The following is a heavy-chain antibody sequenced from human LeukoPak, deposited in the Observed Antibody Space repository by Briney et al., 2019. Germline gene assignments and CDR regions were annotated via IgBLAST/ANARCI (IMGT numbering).Heavy chain of an antibody. CDR2: ISGSGGST. CDR1: GFTFSSYG. CDR3: GKSHHVTAIDY. J-gene: IGHJ4*02. Sequence: GGSLRLSCAASGFTFSSYGMTWVRQAPGKGLEWVSAISGSGGSTYYADSVKGRFTISRDNSKNTLYLQINSLRAEDTAVYYCGKSHHVTAIDYWGQGTLVTVSS. V-gene: IGHV3-23*01. D-gene: IGHD2-21*02.